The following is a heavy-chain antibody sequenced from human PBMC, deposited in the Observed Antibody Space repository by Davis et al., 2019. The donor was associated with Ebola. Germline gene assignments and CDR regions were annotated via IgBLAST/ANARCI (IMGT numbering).Heavy chain of an antibody. CDR1: GASFSGYY. J-gene: IGHJ6*03. V-gene: IGHV4-34*01. CDR3: ARGVWSGYYPYYYYYMDV. CDR2: INHSGST. Sequence: PSETLSPTCAVYGASFSGYYWSWIRQPPGKGLEWIGAINHSGSTNYNPSFKSRVTISVDTSKNQFSRKLSSVTAADTAVDYCARGVWSGYYPYYYYYMDVWGKGTTVTVSS. D-gene: IGHD3-3*01.